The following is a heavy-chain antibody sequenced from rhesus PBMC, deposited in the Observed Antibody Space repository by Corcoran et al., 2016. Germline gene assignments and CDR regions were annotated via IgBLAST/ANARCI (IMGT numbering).Heavy chain of an antibody. J-gene: IGHJ4*01. CDR2: ISGSSGST. CDR3: ARDLIYSNYDYFDY. Sequence: QVQLQESGPGLVKPSATLSLTCAVSGGSVRSSNWWSWIRQPPGKGLEWIGYISGSSGSTYYNPSLKSRVTISTDTSKNQFSLKLSSVTAADTAVYYCARDLIYSNYDYFDYWGQGVLVTVSS. V-gene: IGHV4-65*01. D-gene: IGHD4-23*01. CDR1: GGSVRSSNW.